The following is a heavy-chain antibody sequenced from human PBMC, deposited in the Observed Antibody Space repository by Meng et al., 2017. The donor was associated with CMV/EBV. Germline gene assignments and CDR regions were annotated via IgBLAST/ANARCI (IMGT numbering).Heavy chain of an antibody. CDR1: GGTFSSYA. Sequence: SGAEVKLPGSSVKVSCKASGGTFSSYAISWVRQAPGQGLEWMGGIIPIFGTANYAQKFQGRVTITADESTSTAYMELSSLRSEDTAAYYCAREGGIVVVPAAPGWFDPWGQGTLVTVSS. D-gene: IGHD2-2*01. V-gene: IGHV1-69*01. CDR3: AREGGIVVVPAAPGWFDP. CDR2: IIPIFGTA. J-gene: IGHJ5*02.